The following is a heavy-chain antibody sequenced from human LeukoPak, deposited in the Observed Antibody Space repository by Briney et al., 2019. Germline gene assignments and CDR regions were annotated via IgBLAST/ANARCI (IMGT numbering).Heavy chain of an antibody. CDR3: ASGEF. V-gene: IGHV4-4*07. CDR1: GGSISSYY. Sequence: SATLSLTCTVSGGSISSYYWSWIRQPAGKGLEWIGRIYASGSTNYNPPLKSRVTMSVDTSKNQFSLNLTSVTAADTAVYYCASGEFWGQGTLVTVSS. J-gene: IGHJ4*02. D-gene: IGHD3-10*01. CDR2: IYASGST.